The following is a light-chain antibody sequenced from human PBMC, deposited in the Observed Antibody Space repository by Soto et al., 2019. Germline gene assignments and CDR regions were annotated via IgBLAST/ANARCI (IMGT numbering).Light chain of an antibody. CDR3: QQYNSYSPT. CDR1: QGISSY. Sequence: DIQLTQSPSFLSASVGDRVTITCRASQGISSYLALYQQKPGKAPKLLIYAASSLQSVVPSRFSGSGSGTDFTLTISSLQPEDFATYYCQQYNSYSPTFGGGTKV. V-gene: IGKV1-9*01. CDR2: AAS. J-gene: IGKJ4*01.